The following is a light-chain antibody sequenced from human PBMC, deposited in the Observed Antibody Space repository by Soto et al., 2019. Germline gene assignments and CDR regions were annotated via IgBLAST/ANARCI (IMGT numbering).Light chain of an antibody. J-gene: IGLJ2*01. CDR1: SSDVGGYNY. Sequence: QSALTQPASVSGSPGQSITISCTGTSSDVGGYNYVSWYQQHPGKAPKLMIYDVSNRPSGVSNRFSGSKSGNTDSLTISGLQAEDEADDYCSSYTSSSTRVVFGGGTKVTVL. CDR3: SSYTSSSTRVV. V-gene: IGLV2-14*01. CDR2: DVS.